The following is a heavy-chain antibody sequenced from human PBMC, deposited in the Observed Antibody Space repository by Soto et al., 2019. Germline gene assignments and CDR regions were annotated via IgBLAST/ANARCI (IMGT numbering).Heavy chain of an antibody. CDR2: IISLFGTP. D-gene: IGHD3-22*01. V-gene: IGHV1-69*12. Sequence: QVQLVQSGGEVKKPGSSVKVSCKASGDTFTNHVFNWVRQAPGQGLEWMGGIISLFGTPNYSQRFQGRVTITADESPATSYMELSSLRSEDTAVYYCARDLGSGYERGDYWGQGTLVTVSS. J-gene: IGHJ4*02. CDR3: ARDLGSGYERGDY. CDR1: GDTFTNHV.